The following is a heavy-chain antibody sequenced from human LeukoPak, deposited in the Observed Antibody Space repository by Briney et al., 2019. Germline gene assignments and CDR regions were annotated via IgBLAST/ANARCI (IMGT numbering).Heavy chain of an antibody. V-gene: IGHV1-46*03. CDR3: ARLEARTRATVNFDY. CDR2: INPSGGST. Sequence: ASVKVSCKASGYTFTSYYMHWVRHAPGQGLEWMGLINPSGGSTSYAQKFQGRVTMTRDTSTSTVYMELSSLRSEDTAVYYCARLEARTRATVNFDYWGQGTLVTVSS. J-gene: IGHJ4*02. D-gene: IGHD1-26*01. CDR1: GYTFTSYY.